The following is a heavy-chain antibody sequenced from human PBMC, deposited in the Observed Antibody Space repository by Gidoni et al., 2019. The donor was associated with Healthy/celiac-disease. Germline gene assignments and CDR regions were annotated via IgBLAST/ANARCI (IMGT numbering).Heavy chain of an antibody. D-gene: IGHD1-26*01. CDR1: GFTFSSYA. CDR2: ISVSGGST. J-gene: IGHJ4*02. V-gene: IGHV3-23*01. Sequence: EVQLLESGGGLVQPGGSLRLPCAASGFTFSSYAMSWVRQAPGKGLEWVSAISVSGGSTYYADSVKGRFTISRDNSKNTLYLQMNSLRAEDTAVYYCAKRGRLAGAMGYWGQGTLVTVSS. CDR3: AKRGRLAGAMGY.